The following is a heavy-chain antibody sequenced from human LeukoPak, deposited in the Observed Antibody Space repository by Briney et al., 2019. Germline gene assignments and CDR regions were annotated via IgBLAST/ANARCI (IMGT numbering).Heavy chain of an antibody. CDR3: ARVFYRPGAAAGQTFDY. CDR2: IYYSGST. Sequence: NPSETLSLTCTVSGGSISSGDYYWSWIRQPPGKGLEWIGYIYYSGSTYYNPSLKSRVTISVDTSKNQFSLKLSSVTAADTAVYYCARVFYRPGAAAGQTFDYWGQGTLVTVSS. V-gene: IGHV4-30-4*01. CDR1: GGSISSGDYY. J-gene: IGHJ4*02. D-gene: IGHD6-13*01.